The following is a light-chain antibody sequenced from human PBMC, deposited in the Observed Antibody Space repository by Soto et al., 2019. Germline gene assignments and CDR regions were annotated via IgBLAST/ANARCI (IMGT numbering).Light chain of an antibody. J-gene: IGLJ1*01. CDR2: SNN. CDR3: AAWDDSLNGPV. V-gene: IGLV1-44*01. CDR1: SSNIGSNT. Sequence: QSVLTQPPSASGTPGQSVTISCSGSSSNIGSNTVNWYQQLPGTAPKLLIYSNNQRPSGVPDRFSGSKSGTSASLAISGLQSEDEADYYCAAWDDSLNGPVFGPGTTVTVL.